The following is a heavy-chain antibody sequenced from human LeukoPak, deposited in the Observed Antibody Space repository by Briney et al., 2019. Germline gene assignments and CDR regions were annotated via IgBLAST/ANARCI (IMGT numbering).Heavy chain of an antibody. CDR2: ITTSGSST. CDR1: GFTFSRYA. J-gene: IGHJ3*01. D-gene: IGHD2-15*01. CDR3: ARACSGGSCYLAAFDV. V-gene: IGHV3-23*01. Sequence: GGSLRLSCAASGFTFSRYALSWVRQAPGKGLEWVSAITTSGSSTYYADSVKGRFTISRDNSKNTLYLLMNSLRAEDTAVYYCARACSGGSCYLAAFDVWGQGTMVTVSS.